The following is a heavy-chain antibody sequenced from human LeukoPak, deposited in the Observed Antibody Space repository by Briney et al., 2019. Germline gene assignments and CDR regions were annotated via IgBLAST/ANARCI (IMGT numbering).Heavy chain of an antibody. CDR2: ISSSGSTI. V-gene: IGHV3-48*03. D-gene: IGHD6-6*01. Sequence: PGGSLRLSCAASGFTFSSYEMNWVRQAPGKGLEWVSYISSSGSTIYYADSVKGRFTISRDNAKNSLYLQMNSLRAEDTAVYYCARDSGGYSSSPYDAFDIWGQGTMVTVSS. J-gene: IGHJ3*02. CDR3: ARDSGGYSSSPYDAFDI. CDR1: GFTFSSYE.